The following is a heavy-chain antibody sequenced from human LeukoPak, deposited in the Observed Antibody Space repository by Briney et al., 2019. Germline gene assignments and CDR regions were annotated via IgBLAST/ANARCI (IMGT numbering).Heavy chain of an antibody. D-gene: IGHD3-16*02. J-gene: IGHJ4*02. V-gene: IGHV3-30*02. Sequence: GGSLRLSCAASGFTFSSYGMHWVRQAPGKGLEWVAFIRYDGSNKYYADSVKGRLTISRDSSKNTLYLQMNSLRAEDTAVYYCARVLTHDYVWGSYRSHFDYWGQGTLVTVSS. CDR1: GFTFSSYG. CDR3: ARVLTHDYVWGSYRSHFDY. CDR2: IRYDGSNK.